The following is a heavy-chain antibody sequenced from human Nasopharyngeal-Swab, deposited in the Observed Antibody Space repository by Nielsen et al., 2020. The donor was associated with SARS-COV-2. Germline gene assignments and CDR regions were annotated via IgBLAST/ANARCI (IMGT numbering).Heavy chain of an antibody. CDR3: ARVLTRNLVVALVLDAFDI. Sequence: SETLSLTCTVSGGSISSGGYYWSWIRQHPGKGLEWIGYIYFSGSTYYNPSLKGRVTISVDTSKNQFSLKLSSVTAADTAVYYCARVLTRNLVVALVLDAFDIWGQGTMVTVSS. D-gene: IGHD2-15*01. CDR1: GGSISSGGYY. J-gene: IGHJ3*02. CDR2: IYFSGST. V-gene: IGHV4-31*03.